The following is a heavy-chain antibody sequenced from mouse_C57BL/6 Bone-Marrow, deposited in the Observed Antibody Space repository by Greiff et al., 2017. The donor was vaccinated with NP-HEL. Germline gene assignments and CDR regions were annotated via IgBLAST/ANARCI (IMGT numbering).Heavy chain of an antibody. J-gene: IGHJ2*01. CDR3: PREGYGNYDY. Sequence: QVQLQQSGAELVKPGASVKLSCKASGYTFTSYWMHWVKQRPGRGLEWIGWIDPNSGGTTYNEKFKSQATLTVDTSSSTAYMQLSSVTSEDSADDYCPREGYGNYDYWGQGTTLTVSS. D-gene: IGHD2-10*02. V-gene: IGHV1-72*04. CDR1: GYTFTSYW. CDR2: IDPNSGGT.